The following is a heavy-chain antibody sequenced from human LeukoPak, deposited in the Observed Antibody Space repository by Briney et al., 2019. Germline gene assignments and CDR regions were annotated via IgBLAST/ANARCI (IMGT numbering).Heavy chain of an antibody. V-gene: IGHV4-4*09. J-gene: IGHJ5*02. CDR1: GGSISSYY. D-gene: IGHD3-10*01. CDR3: ARQESVEVWFDP. CDR2: IYTSGST. Sequence: SETLSLTCTVSGGSISSYYWSWIRQPPGKGLEWIGYIYTSGSTNYNPSLKSRVTISVDTSKKQFSLKLSSVTAADTAVYYCARQESVEVWFDPWGQGTLVTVSS.